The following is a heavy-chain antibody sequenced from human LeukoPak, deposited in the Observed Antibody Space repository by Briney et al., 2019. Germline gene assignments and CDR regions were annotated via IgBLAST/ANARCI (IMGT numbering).Heavy chain of an antibody. Sequence: SETLSLTCAVYGGSFSGYYWSWIRQPPGKGLEWIGEINHSGSTNYNPSLKSRVTISVDTSKNQFSLKLSSVTAADTAVYYCARTYYDSWSGTYWFDPWGQGTLVTVSS. D-gene: IGHD3-3*01. CDR1: GGSFSGYY. J-gene: IGHJ5*02. CDR3: ARTYYDSWSGTYWFDP. V-gene: IGHV4-34*01. CDR2: INHSGST.